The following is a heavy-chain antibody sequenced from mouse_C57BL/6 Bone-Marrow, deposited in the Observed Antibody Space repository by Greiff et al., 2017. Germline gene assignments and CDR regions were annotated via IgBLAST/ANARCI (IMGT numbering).Heavy chain of an antibody. V-gene: IGHV1-61*01. Sequence: QVQLQQPGAELVRPGSSVKLSCKASGYTFTSYWMDWVKQRPGQGLEWIGNIYPSDSETHYNQKFKDKATLTVDKSSSTAYMQLSSLTSEDSAVYYCARGLLRSYWYFDVWGTGTTVTVSS. J-gene: IGHJ1*03. CDR1: GYTFTSYW. CDR2: IYPSDSET. D-gene: IGHD1-1*01. CDR3: ARGLLRSYWYFDV.